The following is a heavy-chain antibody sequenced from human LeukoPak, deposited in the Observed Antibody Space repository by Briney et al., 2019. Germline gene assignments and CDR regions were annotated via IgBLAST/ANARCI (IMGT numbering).Heavy chain of an antibody. CDR2: ISSSSSTI. J-gene: IGHJ4*02. CDR1: GFSFSSYG. Sequence: GGSLRLSCAASGFSFSSYGMSWVRQAPGKGLEWVSYISSSSSTIYYADSVKGRFTISRDNAKNSLYLQMNSLRAEDTAVYYCADLFLAWGQGTLVAVSS. CDR3: ADLFLA. D-gene: IGHD3-3*01. V-gene: IGHV3-48*01.